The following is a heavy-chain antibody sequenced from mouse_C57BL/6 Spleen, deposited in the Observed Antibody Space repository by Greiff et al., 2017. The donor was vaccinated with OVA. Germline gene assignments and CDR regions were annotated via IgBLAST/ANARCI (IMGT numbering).Heavy chain of an antibody. Sequence: QVQLQQPGAELVKPGASVKLSCKASGYTFTSYWMHWVKQRPGQGLEWIGMIHPNSGSTNYNEKFKSKATLTVDKSSSTAYMQLSSLTSEDSAVYYCARDYYGYDVPAWFAYWGQGTLVTVSA. CDR1: GYTFTSYW. J-gene: IGHJ3*01. D-gene: IGHD2-2*01. V-gene: IGHV1-64*01. CDR3: ARDYYGYDVPAWFAY. CDR2: IHPNSGST.